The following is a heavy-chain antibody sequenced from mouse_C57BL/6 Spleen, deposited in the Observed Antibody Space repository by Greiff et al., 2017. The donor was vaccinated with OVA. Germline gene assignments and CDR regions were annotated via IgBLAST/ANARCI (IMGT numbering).Heavy chain of an antibody. CDR2: IHPNSGST. Sequence: QVQLQQSGAELVKPGASVKLSCKASGYTFTSYWMHWVKQRPGQGLEWIGMIHPNSGSTNYNEKFKSKATLTVDKSSSTAYMQLSSLTSEDSAVYYCARSAHGSSPYWYFDVWGTGTTVTVSS. D-gene: IGHD1-1*01. J-gene: IGHJ1*03. CDR3: ARSAHGSSPYWYFDV. V-gene: IGHV1-64*01. CDR1: GYTFTSYW.